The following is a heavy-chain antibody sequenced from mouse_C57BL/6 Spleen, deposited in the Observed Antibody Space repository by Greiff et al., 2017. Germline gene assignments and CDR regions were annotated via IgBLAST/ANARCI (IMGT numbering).Heavy chain of an antibody. Sequence: VQLQESGPGLVQPSQSLSITCTVSGFSLTSYGVHWVRQSPGKGLEWLGVIWSGGSTDYNAAFISRLSIRKDNSKSQVFFKMNSLQADDTAIYYCARNEGTTVVEEMDYWGQGTSVTVSS. J-gene: IGHJ4*01. CDR2: IWSGGST. V-gene: IGHV2-2*01. CDR3: ARNEGTTVVEEMDY. D-gene: IGHD1-1*01. CDR1: GFSLTSYG.